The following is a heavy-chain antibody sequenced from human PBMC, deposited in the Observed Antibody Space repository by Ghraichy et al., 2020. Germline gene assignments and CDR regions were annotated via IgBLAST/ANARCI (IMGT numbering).Heavy chain of an antibody. V-gene: IGHV3-23*01. D-gene: IGHD6-13*01. J-gene: IGHJ4*02. CDR3: AKIISSWYIVGYFDC. Sequence: GGSLRLSCAASGFTFSNSAMSWVRQAPGKGLEWVSTITGSGDSTYYADSVKGRFTISRDNSKNTLYLQMNSLRAEDTAVYYCAKIISSWYIVGYFDCWGQGTLVTVSS. CDR2: ITGSGDST. CDR1: GFTFSNSA.